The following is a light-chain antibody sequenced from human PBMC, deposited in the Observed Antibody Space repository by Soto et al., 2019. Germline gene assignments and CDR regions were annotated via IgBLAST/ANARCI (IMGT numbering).Light chain of an antibody. CDR1: SSNIGSNY. J-gene: IGLJ1*01. CDR3: AAWADGLRV. CDR2: RNN. V-gene: IGLV1-47*01. Sequence: QSARTQPPSASGTPGQRVTISCSGSSSNIGSNYVYWYQQLPGTAPKLLIYRNNQRPSGVPDRFSGSKSGTSASLAISGLRSEVEADSYCAAWADGLRVFGTGTKVTV.